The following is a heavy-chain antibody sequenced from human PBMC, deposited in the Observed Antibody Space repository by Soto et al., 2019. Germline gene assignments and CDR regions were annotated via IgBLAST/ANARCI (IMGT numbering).Heavy chain of an antibody. V-gene: IGHV4-39*01. CDR1: GGSISSSSYY. Sequence: SETLSLTCTVSGGSISSSSYYWGWIRQPPGKGLEWIGSIYYSGSTYYNPSLKSRVTISVDTSKNQFSLKLSSVTAADTAVYYCERQHSSSASYYYGMDVWGQGTKVTVSS. J-gene: IGHJ6*02. CDR2: IYYSGST. CDR3: ERQHSSSASYYYGMDV. D-gene: IGHD6-6*01.